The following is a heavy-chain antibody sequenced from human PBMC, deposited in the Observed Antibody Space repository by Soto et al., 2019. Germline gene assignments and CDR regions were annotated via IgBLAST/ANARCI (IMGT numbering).Heavy chain of an antibody. D-gene: IGHD3-9*01. CDR1: GGSISSGGYY. CDR3: ARGANDSLTGYSSRDYGMDV. J-gene: IGHJ6*02. Sequence: QVQLQESGPGLVKPSQTLSLTCTVSGGSISSGGYYWSWIRQHPQKGLEWIGYIYYSGSTYYNPSLKSRVSISVDTSKNQFSLKLSSVTAADTAVYYCARGANDSLTGYSSRDYGMDVWGQGTTVTVSS. V-gene: IGHV4-31*03. CDR2: IYYSGST.